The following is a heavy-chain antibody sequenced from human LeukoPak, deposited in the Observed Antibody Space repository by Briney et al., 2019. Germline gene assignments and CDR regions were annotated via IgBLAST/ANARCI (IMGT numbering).Heavy chain of an antibody. D-gene: IGHD4-17*01. Sequence: SQTLSLTCTVSGDSLTSGSRYWSWTRQPAGKRLEWIGHFYSSTRTTYNPSLESRVTISGDTAKNQFSLKLDSVTAADTAVYFCARCMSELDYGDYAYYYHMDVWGKGTTVTVSS. V-gene: IGHV4-61*09. CDR2: FYSSTRT. CDR1: GDSLTSGSRY. J-gene: IGHJ6*04. CDR3: ARCMSELDYGDYAYYYHMDV.